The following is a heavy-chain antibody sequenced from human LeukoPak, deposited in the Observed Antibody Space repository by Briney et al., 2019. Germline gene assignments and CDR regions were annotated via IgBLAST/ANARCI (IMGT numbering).Heavy chain of an antibody. CDR1: GGTFSSYA. CDR3: ARAKYYGSGSYYNYYYYYMDV. D-gene: IGHD3-10*01. J-gene: IGHJ6*03. Sequence: ASVKVSCKASGGTFSSYAISWVRQAPGQGLEWMGGIIPIFGTANYAQKFQGRVTITADKSTSTAYMELSSLRSEDTAVYYCARAKYYGSGSYYNYYYYYMDVWGKGTTVTVSS. CDR2: IIPIFGTA. V-gene: IGHV1-69*06.